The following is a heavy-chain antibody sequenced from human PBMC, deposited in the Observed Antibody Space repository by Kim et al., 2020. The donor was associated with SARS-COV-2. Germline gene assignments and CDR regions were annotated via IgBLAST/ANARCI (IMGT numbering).Heavy chain of an antibody. CDR1: GGSIRSSDFY. V-gene: IGHV4-39*01. D-gene: IGHD2-21*01. J-gene: IGHJ5*02. Sequence: SETLSLTCTLSGGSIRSSDFYWGWIRQTPGKGLEWIGRIYYSGSTYFNPALKSRINISIDTSMNRFALKLSSAVTTDTAVYYVLRFNFDSLWADLWGRGT. CDR3: LRFNFDSLWADL. CDR2: IYYSGST.